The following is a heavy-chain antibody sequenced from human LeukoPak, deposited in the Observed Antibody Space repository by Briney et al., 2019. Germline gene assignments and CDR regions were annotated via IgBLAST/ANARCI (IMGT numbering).Heavy chain of an antibody. J-gene: IGHJ3*02. V-gene: IGHV3-23*01. CDR3: AKTVRGVNDAFDI. CDR2: ISGSGGST. D-gene: IGHD3-10*01. Sequence: ETLSLTCTVSGGSISSYYWSWIRQPPGKGLEWVSAISGSGGSTYYADSVKGRFTISRDNSKNTLYLQMNSLRAEDTAVYYCAKTVRGVNDAFDIWGQGTMVTVSS. CDR1: GGSISSYY.